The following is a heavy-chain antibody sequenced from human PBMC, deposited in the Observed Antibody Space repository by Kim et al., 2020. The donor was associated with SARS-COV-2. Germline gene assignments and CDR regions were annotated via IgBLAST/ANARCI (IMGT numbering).Heavy chain of an antibody. V-gene: IGHV4-34*01. CDR2: INHSGST. J-gene: IGHJ4*02. D-gene: IGHD6-19*01. Sequence: SETLSLTCAVYGGSFSGYYWSWIRQPPGKGLEWIGEINHSGSTNYNPSLKSRVTISVDTSKNQFSLKLSSVTAADTAVYYCARAGASMAGNNYDYWGQGTLVTVSS. CDR3: ARAGASMAGNNYDY. CDR1: GGSFSGYY.